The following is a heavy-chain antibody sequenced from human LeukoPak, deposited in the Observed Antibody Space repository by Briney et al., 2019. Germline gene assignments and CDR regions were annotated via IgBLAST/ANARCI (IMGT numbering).Heavy chain of an antibody. Sequence: ASVKVSCKASGYTFTSYDINWVRQATGQGLEWMGWMNPNSGNTGYAQKFQGRVTMTRNTSISTAYMELSSLRSEDTAVYYCARDEGAAHMIVAYYYYYGMDVWGQGTTVTVSS. CDR3: ARDEGAAHMIVAYYYYYGMDV. V-gene: IGHV1-8*01. D-gene: IGHD3-22*01. CDR2: MNPNSGNT. J-gene: IGHJ6*02. CDR1: GYTFTSYD.